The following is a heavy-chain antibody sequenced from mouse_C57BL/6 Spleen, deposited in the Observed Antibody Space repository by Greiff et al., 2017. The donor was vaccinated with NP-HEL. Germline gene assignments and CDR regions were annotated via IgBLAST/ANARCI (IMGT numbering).Heavy chain of an antibody. D-gene: IGHD1-1*01. J-gene: IGHJ4*01. CDR2: IYPGSGNT. V-gene: IGHV1-76*01. CDR3: ARWDLGLLRMDY. CDR1: GYTFTDYY. Sequence: QVQLQQSGAELVRPGASVKLSCKASGYTFTDYYINWVKQRPGQGLEWIARIYPGSGNTYYNEKFKGKATLTAEKSSSTAYMQLSSLTSEDSAVYFCARWDLGLLRMDYWGQGTSVTVSS.